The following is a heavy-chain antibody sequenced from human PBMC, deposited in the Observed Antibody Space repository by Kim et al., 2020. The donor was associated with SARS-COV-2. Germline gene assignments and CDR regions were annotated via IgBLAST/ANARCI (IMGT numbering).Heavy chain of an antibody. V-gene: IGHV1-69*01. D-gene: IGHD3-22*01. J-gene: IGHJ4*02. CDR3: ARGGGDYYDTSDY. Sequence: YAQKFQGRVTITADESTSTAYMELSSLRSEDTAVYYCARGGGDYYDTSDYWGQGTLVTVSS.